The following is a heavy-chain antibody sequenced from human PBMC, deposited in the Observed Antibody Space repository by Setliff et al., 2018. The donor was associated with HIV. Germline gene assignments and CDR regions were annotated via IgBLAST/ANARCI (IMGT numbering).Heavy chain of an antibody. CDR1: GDSIGDYY. D-gene: IGHD3-10*01. Sequence: PSETLSLTCTVSGDSIGDYYWNWIRQPAGKGLEWIGRVHASAYSNYNPSLKSRVDMSVDTSKNQFHLKLRSVNAADTAVYYIARDWVTRSNYYGSGSPWYFDFWGRGILVTVSS. CDR3: ARDWVTRSNYYGSGSPWYFDF. CDR2: VHASAYS. V-gene: IGHV4-4*07. J-gene: IGHJ2*01.